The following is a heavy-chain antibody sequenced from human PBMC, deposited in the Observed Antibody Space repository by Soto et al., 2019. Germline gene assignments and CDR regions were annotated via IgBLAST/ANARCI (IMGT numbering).Heavy chain of an antibody. D-gene: IGHD6-19*01. Sequence: QITLKESGPTLVKPTQTLTLTCTFSGFSLSTSGVGVGWIRQPPGKALEWRALIYWDDDKRYSPSLKSRLTITKDTSKNQVVLTMTNMDPVDTATYYCARTMQAGYSSGWSAFDIWGQGTMVTVSS. CDR1: GFSLSTSGVG. V-gene: IGHV2-5*02. J-gene: IGHJ3*02. CDR2: IYWDDDK. CDR3: ARTMQAGYSSGWSAFDI.